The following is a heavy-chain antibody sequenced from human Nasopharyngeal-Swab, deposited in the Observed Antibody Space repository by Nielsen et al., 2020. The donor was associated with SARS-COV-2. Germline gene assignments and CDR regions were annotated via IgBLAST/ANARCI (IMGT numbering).Heavy chain of an antibody. J-gene: IGHJ4*02. D-gene: IGHD3-3*01. Sequence: GESLKISCAASGFTFSNYWMTWVHQAPGKGLEWVANIKEDGSEKSYVDSVKGRFTISRDNAKSSLSLQINSLRGEDTAVYYCARGEWRWRYWGRGTLVTVSS. CDR2: IKEDGSEK. CDR3: ARGEWRWRY. CDR1: GFTFSNYW. V-gene: IGHV3-7*03.